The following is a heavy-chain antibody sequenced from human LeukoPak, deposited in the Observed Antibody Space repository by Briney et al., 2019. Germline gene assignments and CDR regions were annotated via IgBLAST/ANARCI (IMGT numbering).Heavy chain of an antibody. Sequence: SETLSLTCTVSGGSISSYYWSWIRQPAGKGLEWIGRIYTSGSTNYNPSLKSRVTMSVDTSKNQFSLKLSSVTAADTAVYYCARTSRDVWGSYRAPFDYWGQGTLVTVSS. J-gene: IGHJ4*02. V-gene: IGHV4-4*07. D-gene: IGHD3-16*02. CDR2: IYTSGST. CDR1: GGSISSYY. CDR3: ARTSRDVWGSYRAPFDY.